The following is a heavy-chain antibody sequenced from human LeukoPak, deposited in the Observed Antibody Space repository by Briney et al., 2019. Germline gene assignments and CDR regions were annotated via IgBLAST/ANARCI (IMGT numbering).Heavy chain of an antibody. J-gene: IGHJ3*02. V-gene: IGHV1-2*02. CDR1: GYTFTDYY. Sequence: GASVKVSCKGSGYTFTDYYMHWVRQAPGQGLEWMGWINPNSGGTNYAQKFQGRVTMTRDTSLSTAYMELSRLRSDDTAVYYCARVVRDALVPAAIGRAFDIWGQGTMVTVSS. D-gene: IGHD2-2*02. CDR2: INPNSGGT. CDR3: ARVVRDALVPAAIGRAFDI.